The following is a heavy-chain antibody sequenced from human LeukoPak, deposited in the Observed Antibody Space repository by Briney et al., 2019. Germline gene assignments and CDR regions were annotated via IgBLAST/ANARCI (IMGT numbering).Heavy chain of an antibody. CDR2: IRYDGSNK. J-gene: IGHJ5*02. CDR3: ARDSGYSGYDPNWFDP. V-gene: IGHV3-30*02. Sequence: PGGSLRLSCAASGFTLSSYGTHWVRQAPGKGLEWVAFIRYDGSNKYYADAVKGRFTISRDNSKNTLYLQMSSLRAEDTAVYYCARDSGYSGYDPNWFDPWGQGTLVTVSS. D-gene: IGHD5-12*01. CDR1: GFTLSSYG.